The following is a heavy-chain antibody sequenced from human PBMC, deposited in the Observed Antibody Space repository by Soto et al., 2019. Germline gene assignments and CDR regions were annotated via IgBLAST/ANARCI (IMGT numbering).Heavy chain of an antibody. CDR3: ARAHYGDYGYGMDV. Sequence: QLQLQESGSGLVKPSQTLSLTCAVSGGSISSGGYSWSWIRQPPGKGLEWIGYIYESGSTYYNPSLQSRVTISVDRSKNQFSLKLSSVTAADTAVDYCARAHYGDYGYGMDVWGQGTTVTVSS. D-gene: IGHD4-17*01. J-gene: IGHJ6*02. CDR2: IYESGST. CDR1: GGSISSGGYS. V-gene: IGHV4-30-2*01.